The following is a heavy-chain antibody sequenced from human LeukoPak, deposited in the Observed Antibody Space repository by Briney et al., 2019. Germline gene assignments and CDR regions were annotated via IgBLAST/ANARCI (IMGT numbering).Heavy chain of an antibody. CDR1: GGSFSGYY. Sequence: SETLSLTCTVYGGSFSGYYWSWIRQPPGKGLEWIGEINHSGSTNYNPSLKSRVTISVDTSKNQFSLKLSSVTAADTAVYYCARAGWRLPSVVWGKGTTVTVSS. J-gene: IGHJ6*04. CDR3: ARAGWRLPSVV. D-gene: IGHD2-15*01. V-gene: IGHV4-34*01. CDR2: INHSGST.